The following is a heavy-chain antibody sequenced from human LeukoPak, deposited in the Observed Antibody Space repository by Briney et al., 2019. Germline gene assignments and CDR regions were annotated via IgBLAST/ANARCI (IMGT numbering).Heavy chain of an antibody. J-gene: IGHJ4*02. CDR2: ISSSSSTI. CDR1: GFTFSSYS. V-gene: IGHV3-48*01. CDR3: AKDLGRSGSYYGIDY. Sequence: PGGSLRLSCAASGFTFSSYSMNWVRQAPGKGLEWVSYISSSSSTIYYADSVKGRFTISRDNSKNTLYLQMNSLRAEDTAVYYCAKDLGRSGSYYGIDYWGQGTLVTVSS. D-gene: IGHD1-26*01.